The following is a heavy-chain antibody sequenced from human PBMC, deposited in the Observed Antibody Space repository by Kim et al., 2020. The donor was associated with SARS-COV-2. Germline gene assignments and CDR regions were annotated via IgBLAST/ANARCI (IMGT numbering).Heavy chain of an antibody. V-gene: IGHV3-15*01. J-gene: IGHJ4*02. CDR3: TGGLD. CDR2: IKSKTNGGTT. D-gene: IGHD3-16*01. CDR1: GFTFSNAW. Sequence: GGSLRLSCAGSGFTFSNAWMSWVRQAPEKGLELISRIKSKTNGGTTDYTASVKGRFTISRDDSKNTLYLQMNSLKTEDTGIYYCTGGLDWGQGTLVTVSS.